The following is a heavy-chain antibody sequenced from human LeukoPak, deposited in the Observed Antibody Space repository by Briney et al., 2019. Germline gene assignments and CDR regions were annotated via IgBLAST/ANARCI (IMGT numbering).Heavy chain of an antibody. CDR2: ISSSSSYI. D-gene: IGHD6-19*01. CDR1: GFTFSSYG. V-gene: IGHV3-21*01. J-gene: IGHJ4*02. Sequence: GGTLRLSCAASGFTFSSYGMSWVRQAPGKGLEWVSSISSSSSYIYYADSVKGRFTISRDNAKNSLYLQMNSLRAEDTAVYYCARDFYTGIAVAGTGYWGQGTLVTVSS. CDR3: ARDFYTGIAVAGTGY.